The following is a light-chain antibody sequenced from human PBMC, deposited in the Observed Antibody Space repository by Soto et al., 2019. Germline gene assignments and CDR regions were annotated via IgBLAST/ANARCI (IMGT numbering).Light chain of an antibody. Sequence: QSVLTQPPSVSGAPGQRVTISCTGTSSDVGGYNYVSWYQQHPGKAPRLIIYEVSNRPSGVSNRFSGSKSGSTASLTISGLQAEDESNYYCSSYTSDSTLVFGGGTKLTVL. J-gene: IGLJ2*01. CDR3: SSYTSDSTLV. CDR1: SSDVGGYNY. CDR2: EVS. V-gene: IGLV2-14*01.